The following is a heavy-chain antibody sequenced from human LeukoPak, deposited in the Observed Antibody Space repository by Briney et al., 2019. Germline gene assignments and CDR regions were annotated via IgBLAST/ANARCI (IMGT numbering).Heavy chain of an antibody. D-gene: IGHD3/OR15-3a*01. Sequence: GGSLRLSCAASGFTFSDHYMTWIRQAPGKGLEWVSYITNSGRDADYSDSVRGRFTTSRDNAKNSLYLQMNSLRPEDTAIYYCGRGHFGLDVWGQGTLVTVSS. CDR3: GRGHFGLDV. CDR1: GFTFSDHY. V-gene: IGHV3-11*06. CDR2: ITNSGRDA. J-gene: IGHJ4*02.